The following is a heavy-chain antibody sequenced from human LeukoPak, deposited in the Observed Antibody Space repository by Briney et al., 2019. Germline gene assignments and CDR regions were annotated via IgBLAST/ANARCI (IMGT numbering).Heavy chain of an antibody. CDR3: ARKPYSSSSPHLP. D-gene: IGHD6-6*01. V-gene: IGHV1-2*06. J-gene: IGHJ5*02. CDR2: INPNSGGT. Sequence: ASVKVSCKASGYTFTGYYMHWVRQAPGQGLEWMERINPNSGGTNYAQKFQGRVTMTRDTSISTAYMELSRLRSDDTAVYYCARKPYSSSSPHLPWGQGTLVTVSS. CDR1: GYTFTGYY.